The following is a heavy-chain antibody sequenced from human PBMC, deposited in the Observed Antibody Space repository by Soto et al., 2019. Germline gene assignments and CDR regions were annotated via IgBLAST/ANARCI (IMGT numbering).Heavy chain of an antibody. CDR3: ARVIGPVRYYYDSSGYLN. Sequence: SETLSLTCAVSGYSIISGYYWGFIRQPPGKGLEWIGSIYHSGSTYYNPSLKSRVTISVDTSKNQFSLKLSSVTAADTAVYYCARVIGPVRYYYDSSGYLNWGQGTLVTVSS. CDR1: GYSIISGYY. D-gene: IGHD3-22*01. J-gene: IGHJ4*02. V-gene: IGHV4-38-2*01. CDR2: IYHSGST.